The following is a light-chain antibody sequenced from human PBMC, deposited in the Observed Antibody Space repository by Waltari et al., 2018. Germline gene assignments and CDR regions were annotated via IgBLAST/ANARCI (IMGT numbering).Light chain of an antibody. J-gene: IGKJ1*01. CDR1: QSVRSW. Sequence: DIQMTQSPSTLAASVGDRVTITCRASQSVRSWLAWYQQKPGKAPKFLIYRVSNLENGVPARFSRNGSGTDFSLTISSLQPDDFATYYCQQYNSCPPTFGQGTKVEIK. CDR2: RVS. V-gene: IGKV1-5*03. CDR3: QQYNSCPPT.